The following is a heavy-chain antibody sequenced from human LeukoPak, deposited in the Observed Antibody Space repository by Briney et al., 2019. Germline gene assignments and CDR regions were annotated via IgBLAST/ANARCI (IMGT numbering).Heavy chain of an antibody. CDR1: GFTFSSYG. Sequence: GGSLRLSCAASGFTFSSYGMHWVRQAPGKGLEWVAVISYDGSNKYHADSVKGRFTISRDNSKNTLSLQMSSLRLEDTAVYYCARDKYGYNTPIDYWGQGTLVTVSS. J-gene: IGHJ4*02. CDR2: ISYDGSNK. V-gene: IGHV3-30*03. CDR3: ARDKYGYNTPIDY. D-gene: IGHD5-24*01.